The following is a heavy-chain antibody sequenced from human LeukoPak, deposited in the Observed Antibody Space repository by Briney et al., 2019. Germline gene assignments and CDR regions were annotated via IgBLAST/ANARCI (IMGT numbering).Heavy chain of an antibody. Sequence: PSETLSLTCSVSGGSIGNGDYYWGWIRQAPGKDLEWIGSIFFGGSTHYNPSLKSRATISVDTSKNQFSLKLTSVTAADAAMYYCARQLPTAAADTRGYFDYWGQGTVVTVSS. CDR3: ARQLPTAAADTRGYFDY. CDR2: IFFGGST. CDR1: GGSIGNGDYY. D-gene: IGHD6-25*01. V-gene: IGHV4-39*01. J-gene: IGHJ4*01.